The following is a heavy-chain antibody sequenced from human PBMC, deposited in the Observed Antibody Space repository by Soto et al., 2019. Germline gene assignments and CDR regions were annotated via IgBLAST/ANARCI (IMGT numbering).Heavy chain of an antibody. Sequence: GGSLRLSCAASGFVFSDFQFNWVRQAPGGGLEWLSSITGTSAFTEYAESIEGRFTISRDNPNKLLFLHMDNLRPEDTAVYYCARDNLAFQGAFDLWGQGTLVTSPQ. CDR1: GFVFSDFQ. CDR3: ARDNLAFQGAFDL. CDR2: ITGTSAFT. J-gene: IGHJ4*02. D-gene: IGHD3-16*01. V-gene: IGHV3-21*01.